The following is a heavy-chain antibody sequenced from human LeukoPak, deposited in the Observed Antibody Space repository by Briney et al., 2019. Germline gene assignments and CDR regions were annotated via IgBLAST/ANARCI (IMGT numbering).Heavy chain of an antibody. D-gene: IGHD7-27*01. CDR2: IFTTGGA. Sequence: SETLSLTCTVSGGSIGTYYWSWIRQPAGKGLEWIGRIFTTGGANYNPSLKSRVTMSLDTSKNLFSLKLNSVTAADTAVYYCVRDGPSWGLLWGQGALVTASS. CDR1: GGSIGTYY. J-gene: IGHJ4*02. CDR3: VRDGPSWGLL. V-gene: IGHV4-4*07.